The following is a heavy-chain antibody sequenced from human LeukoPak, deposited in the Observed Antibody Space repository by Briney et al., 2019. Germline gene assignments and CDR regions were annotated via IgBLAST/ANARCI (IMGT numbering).Heavy chain of an antibody. Sequence: ASVKVSCKASGYTFTGYYMHWVQQAPGQGLEWMGWINPNSGGTNYAQKFQGRVTMTRDTSISTAYMELSRLRSDDTAVYYCAREGIVVVPAAGNWFDPWGQGTLVTVSS. CDR3: AREGIVVVPAAGNWFDP. CDR2: INPNSGGT. CDR1: GYTFTGYY. D-gene: IGHD2-2*01. V-gene: IGHV1-2*02. J-gene: IGHJ5*02.